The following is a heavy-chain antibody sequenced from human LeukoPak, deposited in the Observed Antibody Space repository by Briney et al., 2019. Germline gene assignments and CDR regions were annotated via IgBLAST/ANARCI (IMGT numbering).Heavy chain of an antibody. CDR2: IYSGGST. J-gene: IGHJ4*02. V-gene: IGHV3-53*01. CDR1: GFTVSSNY. CDR3: ARGAGDHRYFDY. D-gene: IGHD7-27*01. Sequence: GCLRLSCAASGFTVSSNYMSWGRQAPGKGLEWVSVIYSGGSTYYADSVKGRFTISRDNSKNTLYLQMNSLRAEDTAVYYCARGAGDHRYFDYWGQGTLVTVSS.